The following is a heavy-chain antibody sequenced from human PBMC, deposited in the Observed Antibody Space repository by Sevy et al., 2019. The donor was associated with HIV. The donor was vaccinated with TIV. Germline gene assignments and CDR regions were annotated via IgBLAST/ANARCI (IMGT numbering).Heavy chain of an antibody. CDR2: ILPSDSDT. Sequence: GESLKISCKGSGYTFSPYWIAWVRQMPGQGLEWMGIILPSDSDTEYSPSFQGHVTISVDKSINTVYLQWSSLKASDSAMYYCARQGDLDYFDYWVQGTLVTVSS. V-gene: IGHV5-51*01. CDR1: GYTFSPYW. CDR3: ARQGDLDYFDY. J-gene: IGHJ4*02. D-gene: IGHD1-26*01.